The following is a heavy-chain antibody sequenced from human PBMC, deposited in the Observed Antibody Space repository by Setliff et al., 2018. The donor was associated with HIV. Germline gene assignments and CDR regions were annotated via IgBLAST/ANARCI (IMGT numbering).Heavy chain of an antibody. Sequence: SVKVSCKASGGTFSSYAISWVRQAPGQGLEWMGGIIPIFGTANYAQKFQGRVTITADESTSTAYMQLSSLRSDDTSVYYCARGGYSSGYYNYYYYMDVWGKGTTVTVSS. CDR1: GGTFSSYA. D-gene: IGHD3-22*01. V-gene: IGHV1-69*13. CDR3: ARGGYSSGYYNYYYYMDV. J-gene: IGHJ6*03. CDR2: IIPIFGTA.